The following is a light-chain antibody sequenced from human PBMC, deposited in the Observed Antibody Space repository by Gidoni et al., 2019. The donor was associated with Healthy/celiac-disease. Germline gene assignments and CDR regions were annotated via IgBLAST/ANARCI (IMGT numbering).Light chain of an antibody. CDR3: QQYNNWPPIT. CDR1: QSVSSN. Sequence: EIVMTQSLATLSVSPGERATLSCRASQSVSSNLAWYQQKPGQAPRLLIYGASTRATGIPAGFSGSGSGTEFTLTISSLQSEDFAVYYYQQYNNWPPITFGQGTRLEIK. J-gene: IGKJ5*01. CDR2: GAS. V-gene: IGKV3-15*01.